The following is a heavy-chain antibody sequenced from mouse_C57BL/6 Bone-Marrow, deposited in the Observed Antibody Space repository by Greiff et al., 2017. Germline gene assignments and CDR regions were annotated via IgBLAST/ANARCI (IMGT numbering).Heavy chain of an antibody. V-gene: IGHV1-7*01. J-gene: IGHJ3*01. CDR1: GYTFTSYW. Sequence: VQLQQSGAELAKPGASVKLSCKASGYTFTSYWMHWVKQRPGQGLEWIGYINPSSGYTNYNQKFKGKATLTADKSSSTAYMQLSSLTYEDSAVYYCAKYGNLSWFAYWGQGTLVTVSA. CDR3: AKYGNLSWFAY. D-gene: IGHD2-1*01. CDR2: INPSSGYT.